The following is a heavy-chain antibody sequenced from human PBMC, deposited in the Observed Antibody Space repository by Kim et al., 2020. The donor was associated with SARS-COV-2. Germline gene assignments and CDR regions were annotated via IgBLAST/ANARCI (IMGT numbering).Heavy chain of an antibody. J-gene: IGHJ4*02. CDR2: GNP. CDR3: ASVSSSYDY. Sequence: GNPRYAQGFTGRFVFSLDTSVSTAYLQISSLKAEDTAVYYCASVSSSYDYWGQGTLVTVSS. V-gene: IGHV7-4-1*02. D-gene: IGHD6-13*01.